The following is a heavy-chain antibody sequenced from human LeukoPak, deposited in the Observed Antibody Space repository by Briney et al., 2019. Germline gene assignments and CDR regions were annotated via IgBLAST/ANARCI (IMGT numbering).Heavy chain of an antibody. V-gene: IGHV4-4*07. CDR3: ARSYCSGGTCLNWFDP. CDR1: GGSISSYY. CDR2: IYTSGST. Sequence: PSETLSLTCTVSGGSISSYYWSWIRQPAGRGREWIGRIYTSGSTNYNPSLTSRVTMSVDTSKNQFSLNLTSVTAADTAVYYCARSYCSGGTCLNWFDPWGLGTLVTVSS. J-gene: IGHJ5*02. D-gene: IGHD2-15*01.